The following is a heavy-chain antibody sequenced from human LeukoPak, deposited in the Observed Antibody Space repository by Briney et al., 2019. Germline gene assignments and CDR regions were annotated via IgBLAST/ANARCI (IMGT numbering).Heavy chain of an antibody. CDR1: GFTFDDYA. CDR2: ISWNSGSI. Sequence: GGSLRLSCAASGFTFDDYAMHWVRQAPGKGLEWVSGISWNSGSIGYADSVKGRFTISRDNSNNSLYLQMNSLRTEDTGLYYCAKSGYYYYMDVWGKGTTVTVSS. J-gene: IGHJ6*03. CDR3: AKSGYYYYMDV. V-gene: IGHV3-9*01. D-gene: IGHD6-25*01.